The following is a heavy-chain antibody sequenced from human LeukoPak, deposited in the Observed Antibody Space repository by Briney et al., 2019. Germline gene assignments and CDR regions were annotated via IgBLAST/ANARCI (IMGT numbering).Heavy chain of an antibody. V-gene: IGHV4-59*01. CDR2: IYYSGST. J-gene: IGHJ4*02. Sequence: SSETLSLTCTVSGDYISTYYWSWIRQPPGKGLEWIGYIYYSGSTNYNPSLKTRVTISVDTSKNQFSLKLSSVTAADTAVYYCARGNTWYPYWGQGSLVTVSS. D-gene: IGHD2/OR15-2a*01. CDR1: GDYISTYY. CDR3: ARGNTWYPY.